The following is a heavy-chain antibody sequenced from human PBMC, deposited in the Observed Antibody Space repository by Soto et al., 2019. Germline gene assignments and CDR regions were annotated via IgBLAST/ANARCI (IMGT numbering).Heavy chain of an antibody. CDR3: ARGDGDYGRRLDP. D-gene: IGHD4-17*01. Sequence: EVQLVESGGALVQPGGSLRVSCAASGFPVSSNYVSWVRQAPGKGLEWVSIIYDGGSTYYADSVKGRFTISRDNFKNMVYLQMNSLRAEDTAVYYCARGDGDYGRRLDPWGQGTQVTVSS. CDR1: GFPVSSNY. CDR2: IYDGGST. V-gene: IGHV3-66*01. J-gene: IGHJ5*02.